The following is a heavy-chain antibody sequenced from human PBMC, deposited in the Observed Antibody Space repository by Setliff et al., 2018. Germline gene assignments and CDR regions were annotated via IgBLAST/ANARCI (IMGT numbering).Heavy chain of an antibody. J-gene: IGHJ4*02. V-gene: IGHV1-8*03. D-gene: IGHD6-6*01. CDR2: ISPNSGNT. CDR3: ARGGIAARPGSWVYFDY. Sequence: GASVKVSCKASGYSFTNYDINWVRQATGQGLEWMGWISPNSGNTDYAQKFQGRVTITRDESMTTAYMEVSSLRSEDTAMYYCARGGIAARPGSWVYFDYWGQGTLVTVSS. CDR1: GYSFTNYD.